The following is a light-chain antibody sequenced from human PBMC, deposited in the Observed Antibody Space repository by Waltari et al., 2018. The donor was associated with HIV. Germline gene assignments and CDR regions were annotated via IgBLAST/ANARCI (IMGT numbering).Light chain of an antibody. V-gene: IGKV1-27*01. CDR3: QNYNNAPLT. J-gene: IGKJ4*01. CDR2: AAS. CDR1: QDIRNS. Sequence: DIQMTQSPSSLSASVGDRVTITCRASQDIRNSLAWYQQKPGKVPKLLIYAASTLRSGVPPRFSGSGSVTGFTLTITSLQPEDVAIYYCQNYNNAPLTFGGGTKVEIK.